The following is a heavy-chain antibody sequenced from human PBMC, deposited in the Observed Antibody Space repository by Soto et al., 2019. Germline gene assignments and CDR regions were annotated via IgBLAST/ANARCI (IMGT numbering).Heavy chain of an antibody. D-gene: IGHD2-2*01. J-gene: IGHJ4*02. V-gene: IGHV4-30-2*01. CDR1: GGSLSSGGYS. Sequence: QLQLQESGSGLVKTSQTLSLTGAVSGGSLSSGGYSWSWIRQPPGKGLEWIGYMYHSGSTYYNPSLKIRVTIAIARSKNQFALKLSSVTAAATAVYYCARVPYYWGQGILVTVSS. CDR2: MYHSGST. CDR3: ARVPYY.